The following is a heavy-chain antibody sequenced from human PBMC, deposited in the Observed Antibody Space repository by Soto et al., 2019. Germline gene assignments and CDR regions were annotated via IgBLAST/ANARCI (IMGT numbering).Heavy chain of an antibody. J-gene: IGHJ4*02. CDR1: GGSFSGYY. V-gene: IGHV4-34*01. CDR3: ARDLYYDFWSGYYTTGTRGYYFDY. CDR2: INHSGST. D-gene: IGHD3-3*01. Sequence: SQTLSLTCAVYGGSFSGYYWSWIRQPPGKGLEWIGEINHSGSTNYNPSLKSRVTISVDTSQNQFALKLSSVTAADTAVYYCARDLYYDFWSGYYTTGTRGYYFDYWGQGTLVTVSS.